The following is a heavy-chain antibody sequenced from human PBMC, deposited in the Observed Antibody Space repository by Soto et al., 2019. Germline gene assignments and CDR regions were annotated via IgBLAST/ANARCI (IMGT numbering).Heavy chain of an antibody. J-gene: IGHJ3*02. V-gene: IGHV4-30-4*01. CDR3: AIAVVTGRIRRDAFAI. CDR1: GGSISSGDYY. D-gene: IGHD1-1*01. Sequence: SETLSLTCTVSGGSISSGDYYWSWIRQPPGKGLEWIGYIYYSGSTYYNPSLKSRVTISVDTSKNQFSLKLSSVTAADTAVYYCAIAVVTGRIRRDAFAICGRGTMV. CDR2: IYYSGST.